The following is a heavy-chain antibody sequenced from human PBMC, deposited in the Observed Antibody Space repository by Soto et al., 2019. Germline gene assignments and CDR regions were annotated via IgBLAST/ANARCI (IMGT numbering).Heavy chain of an antibody. J-gene: IGHJ6*02. D-gene: IGHD3-22*01. Sequence: PGGSLRLSCAAYGFTFSSYGMHWVRQAPGKGLEWVAVIRYDGSNKYYADSVKGRFTISRDNSKNTLYLQMNSLRAEDTAVYYCARDGTYYYDSSGYYHDYYYYGMDVWGQGTTVTVSS. CDR2: IRYDGSNK. V-gene: IGHV3-33*01. CDR1: GFTFSSYG. CDR3: ARDGTYYYDSSGYYHDYYYYGMDV.